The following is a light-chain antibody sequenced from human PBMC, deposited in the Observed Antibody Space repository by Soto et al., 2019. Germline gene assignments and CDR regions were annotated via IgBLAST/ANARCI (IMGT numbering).Light chain of an antibody. CDR2: DVS. J-gene: IGLJ3*02. V-gene: IGLV2-11*01. Sequence: QSALTQPRSVSTSPGQSVTISCTGTSSDVGGYNYVSWYQQLPGKAPKLIIYDVSERPSGVPDHFSGSKSGNTASLTISGLQAEDEADYYCCSYAGSYAWVFGGGTKLTVL. CDR1: SSDVGGYNY. CDR3: CSYAGSYAWV.